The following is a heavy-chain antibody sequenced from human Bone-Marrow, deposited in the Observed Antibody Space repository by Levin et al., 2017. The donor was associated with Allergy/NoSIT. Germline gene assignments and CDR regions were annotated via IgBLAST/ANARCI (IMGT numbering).Heavy chain of an antibody. Sequence: ASVKVSCKASGYTFTSYGISWVRQTPGQGLEWMGWISGYNGKTTYAQNLQGRFTMTTDTSTSTAYMQLRSLRSDDTAVYYCARFEYSYCFGGPEATYYWRQGTVVTVSS. CDR2: ISGYNGKT. CDR1: GYTFTSYG. J-gene: IGHJ4*02. CDR3: ARFEYSYCFGGPEATYY. V-gene: IGHV1-18*01. D-gene: IGHD5-18*01.